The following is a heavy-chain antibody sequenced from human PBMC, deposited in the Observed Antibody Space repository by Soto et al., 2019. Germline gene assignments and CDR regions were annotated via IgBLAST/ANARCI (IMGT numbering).Heavy chain of an antibody. CDR2: ISGSGGST. Sequence: GGSLRLSCAASGFTFSSYAMSWVRQAPGKGLEWVSAISGSGGSTYYADSVKGRFTISRDNSKNTLYLQMNSLRAEDTAVYYCAKIVVGDILEWTTEHYYYYGMDVWGQGTTVTVSS. CDR3: AKIVVGDILEWTTEHYYYYGMDV. J-gene: IGHJ6*02. D-gene: IGHD3-3*01. V-gene: IGHV3-23*01. CDR1: GFTFSSYA.